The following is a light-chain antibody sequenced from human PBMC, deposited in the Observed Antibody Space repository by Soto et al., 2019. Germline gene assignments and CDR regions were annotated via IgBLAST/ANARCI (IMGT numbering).Light chain of an antibody. CDR1: QDISTN. CDR3: QQFDYYPVT. Sequence: ALQLTQSPSSLSASVGDRVTFTCRASQDISTNLAWYQHKPGKAPQLLIYYASTLDSGVPSRFSGSGSGTEFALTITNLQPDDFATYFCQQFDYYPVTFGGGTKVEI. CDR2: YAS. J-gene: IGKJ4*01. V-gene: IGKV1D-13*01.